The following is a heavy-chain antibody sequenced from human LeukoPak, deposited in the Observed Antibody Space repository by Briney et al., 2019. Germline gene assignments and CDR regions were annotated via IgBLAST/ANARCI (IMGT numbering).Heavy chain of an antibody. Sequence: SETLSLTCTVSGGSVSSSSYYWGWIRQPPGKGLEWIGSIYYSGSTYYNPSLKSRVTISVDTSKNQLSLKLSSVTAADTAVYYCARSSPLLAAADYWGQGTLVTVSS. CDR2: IYYSGST. CDR1: GGSVSSSSYY. J-gene: IGHJ4*02. CDR3: ARSSPLLAAADY. D-gene: IGHD6-13*01. V-gene: IGHV4-39*01.